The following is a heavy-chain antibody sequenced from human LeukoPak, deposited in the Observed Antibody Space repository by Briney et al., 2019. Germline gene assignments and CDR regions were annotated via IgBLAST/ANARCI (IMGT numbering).Heavy chain of an antibody. J-gene: IGHJ4*02. V-gene: IGHV3-53*01. CDR3: ARGGGDHHFDH. CDR2: YNGGNT. Sequence: YNGGNTYYADSVKGRFTVSRDNSKNTLYLQMNSLRAEDTAVYYCARGGGDHHFDHWGQGTLVTVSS. D-gene: IGHD1-14*01.